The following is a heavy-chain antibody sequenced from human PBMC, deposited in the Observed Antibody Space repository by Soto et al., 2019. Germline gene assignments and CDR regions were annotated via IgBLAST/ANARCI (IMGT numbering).Heavy chain of an antibody. V-gene: IGHV1-18*04. D-gene: IGHD3-22*01. CDR2: ISAYNGNT. CDR1: GYTFTSYG. CDR3: ALSGSYYYDSSGYLDY. J-gene: IGHJ4*02. Sequence: GASVKVSCKASGYTFTSYGISWVRQAPGQGLEWMGWISAYNGNTNYAQKLQGRVTMTTDTSTSTAYMELRSLRSDDTAVYYCALSGSYYYDSSGYLDYWGQGTLVTVSS.